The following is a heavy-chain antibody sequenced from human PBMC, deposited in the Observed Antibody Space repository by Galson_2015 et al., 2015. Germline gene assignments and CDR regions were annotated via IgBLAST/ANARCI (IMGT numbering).Heavy chain of an antibody. V-gene: IGHV3-23*01. J-gene: IGHJ4*02. Sequence: SLRLSCAASGFTFDSYALNWVRQAPGKGLEWLSSISSGGGGANYADSVKGRFTISRDNSKNTLYLQWSSLKASDTAMYYCARLAEFGGGWYSGPTDYFDYWGQGTLVTVSS. D-gene: IGHD6-19*01. CDR1: GFTFDSYA. CDR2: ISSGGGGA. CDR3: ARLAEFGGGWYSGPTDYFDY.